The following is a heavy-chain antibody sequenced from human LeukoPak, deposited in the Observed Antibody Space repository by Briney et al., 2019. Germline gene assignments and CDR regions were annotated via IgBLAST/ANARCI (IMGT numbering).Heavy chain of an antibody. CDR2: VIPIFGTA. J-gene: IGHJ3*02. V-gene: IGHV1-69*01. CDR3: ASPVVVTAIDAFDI. Sequence: SVKVSCKASGGTFSRYAISWVRQAPGQGLEWMGGVIPIFGTANYAQKFQGRVTITADESTSTAYLELSSLRSEDTAVYYCASPVVVTAIDAFDIWGQGTMVTVSS. CDR1: GGTFSRYA. D-gene: IGHD2-21*02.